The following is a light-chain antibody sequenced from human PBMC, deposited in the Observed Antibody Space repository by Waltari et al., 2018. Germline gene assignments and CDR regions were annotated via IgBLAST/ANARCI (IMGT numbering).Light chain of an antibody. CDR3: QQHGTLPAT. J-gene: IGKJ1*01. CDR1: QSVSSSS. Sequence: EIVLTPSPATASLSPGERVTLSCRASQSVSSSSLAWSQQKPGQAPRLVIYRASSRATGIPDRFRGSGSGTDFNLTISRLGPEDFAVYYCQQHGTLPATFGQGTKVEIK. V-gene: IGKV3-20*01. CDR2: RAS.